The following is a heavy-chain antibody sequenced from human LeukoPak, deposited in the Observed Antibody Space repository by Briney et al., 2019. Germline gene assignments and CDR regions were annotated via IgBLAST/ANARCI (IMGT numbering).Heavy chain of an antibody. CDR3: ARYLGSSKFDY. J-gene: IGHJ4*02. V-gene: IGHV4-38-2*01. D-gene: IGHD6-13*01. CDR1: GYSISSGYY. Sequence: SEPLSLTCAVSGYSISSGYYWGWIRQPPGKGLEWIGSIYHSGSTYYNPSLKSRVTISVDTSKNQFSLKLSSVTAANTAVYYCARYLGSSKFDYWGQGTLVTVS. CDR2: IYHSGST.